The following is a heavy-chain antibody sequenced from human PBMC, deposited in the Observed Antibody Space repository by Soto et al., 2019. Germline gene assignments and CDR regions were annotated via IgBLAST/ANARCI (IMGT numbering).Heavy chain of an antibody. J-gene: IGHJ4*02. CDR2: IGTSGSAT. CDR1: RFTFSDYS. D-gene: IGHD3-10*01. CDR3: VREGPRQGTYVFDY. Sequence: QVRLVESGGGLVKPGGSLRLSCAASRFTFSDYSMSWVRQAPGRGPEWVSYIGTSGSATFYADSVKGRFTVSRDDTMSSLYLQMNSLRVEDAAIYYCVREGPRQGTYVFDYWGQGTLVTVSS. V-gene: IGHV3-11*01.